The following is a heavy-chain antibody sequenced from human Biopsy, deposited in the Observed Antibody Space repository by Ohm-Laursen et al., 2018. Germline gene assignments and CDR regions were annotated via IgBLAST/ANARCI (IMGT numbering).Heavy chain of an antibody. Sequence: SDTLSLTCTVSGGSIRSDYWSWIRQSPRKGLEWIGHISGRGATNYNPSLRGRVTVSVDTSKNQFSLKLSSVTAADTAVYYCASRLYGPNPIDYWGQGTLVTVSS. CDR3: ASRLYGPNPIDY. CDR1: GGSIRSDY. D-gene: IGHD2-8*01. J-gene: IGHJ4*02. V-gene: IGHV4-59*07. CDR2: ISGRGAT.